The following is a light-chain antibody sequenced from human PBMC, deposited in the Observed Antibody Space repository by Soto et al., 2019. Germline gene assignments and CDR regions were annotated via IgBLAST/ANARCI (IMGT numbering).Light chain of an antibody. Sequence: QSVLTQPPSASGTPGQRVTISCSGTFSNLGSNFVFWYQQLPGAAPKLLISRNDQRPSGVPDRFSGSKSVTSASLAISGLRSEDEADYHCAAWDDSLRGVVFGGGTQLTVL. CDR2: RND. J-gene: IGLJ2*01. V-gene: IGLV1-47*01. CDR1: FSNLGSNF. CDR3: AAWDDSLRGVV.